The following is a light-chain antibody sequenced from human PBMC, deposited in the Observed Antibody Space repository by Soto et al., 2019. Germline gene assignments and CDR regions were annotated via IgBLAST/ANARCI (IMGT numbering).Light chain of an antibody. Sequence: QSALTQPASVSGSPGQSITISCTGTSNDVGGYDYVSWYQQHPDKVPKLIVYAVSDRPSGVSNRFSGSKSGNTASLTISGLQAEDEADYYCRSYSGSSSPVVFGGGTKLTVL. J-gene: IGLJ2*01. CDR1: SNDVGGYDY. CDR2: AVS. V-gene: IGLV2-14*03. CDR3: RSYSGSSSPVV.